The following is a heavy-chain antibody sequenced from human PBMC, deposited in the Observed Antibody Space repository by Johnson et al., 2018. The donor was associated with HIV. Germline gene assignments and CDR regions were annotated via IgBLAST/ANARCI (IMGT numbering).Heavy chain of an antibody. CDR3: ARGEWELNAGHGFDI. J-gene: IGHJ3*02. V-gene: IGHV3-20*04. CDR1: GFTFDDYG. D-gene: IGHD1-26*01. CDR2: INWNGGST. Sequence: VQLVESGGGVVRPGGSLRLSCAASGFTFDDYGMRWVRQVPGKGLEWVSGINWNGGSTGYADSVQGRITISRDNAKNSIYLQMNSLRAEDTAFYYCARGEWELNAGHGFDIWGQGTMVTVSS.